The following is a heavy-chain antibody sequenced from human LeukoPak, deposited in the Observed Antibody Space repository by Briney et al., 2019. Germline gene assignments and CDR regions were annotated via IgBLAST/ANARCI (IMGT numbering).Heavy chain of an antibody. V-gene: IGHV3-30*02. J-gene: IGHJ4*02. CDR2: IRYDGSNK. Sequence: GGSLRLSCAASGFTFSSYGMHWVRQAPGKGLEWVAFIRYDGSNKYYADSVKGRFTISRDNSKNTLYLQMNSLRAEGTAVYYCAKDDEVVPAAIQGFDYWGQGTLVTVSS. CDR1: GFTFSSYG. D-gene: IGHD2-2*02. CDR3: AKDDEVVPAAIQGFDY.